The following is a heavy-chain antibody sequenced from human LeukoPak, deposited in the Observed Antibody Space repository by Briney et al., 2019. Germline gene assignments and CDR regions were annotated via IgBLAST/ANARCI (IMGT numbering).Heavy chain of an antibody. J-gene: IGHJ3*02. CDR1: GFTFSSYA. CDR2: ISSSGGTT. Sequence: GRSLSLSCAASGFTFSSYAMSWVRQAPGKGLEWVSAISSSGGTTTYAHSVKGRFTISRDNANNTLYLQMNSRGAEDTAVCYCAKDPEVDDAFDIWGQGTMVTVSS. D-gene: IGHD2-15*01. V-gene: IGHV3-23*01. CDR3: AKDPEVDDAFDI.